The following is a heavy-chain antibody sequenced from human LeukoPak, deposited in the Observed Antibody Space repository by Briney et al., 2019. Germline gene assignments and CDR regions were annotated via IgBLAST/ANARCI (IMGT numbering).Heavy chain of an antibody. CDR2: IRSKANNYAS. Sequence: GGSLRLSCAASGFTFSGYAIHWVRQASGKGLEWVGRIRSKANNYASAYAESVKGRFTISRDKSKNTLYLQMNSLRVEDTAVYYCAKGLPYESRAYYDRLFDEWGQGTLVTVSS. D-gene: IGHD3-22*01. CDR3: AKGLPYESRAYYDRLFDE. CDR1: GFTFSGYA. V-gene: IGHV3-73*01. J-gene: IGHJ4*02.